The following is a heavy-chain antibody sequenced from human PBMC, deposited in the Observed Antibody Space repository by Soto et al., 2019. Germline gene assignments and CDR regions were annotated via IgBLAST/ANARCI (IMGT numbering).Heavy chain of an antibody. D-gene: IGHD2-2*01. J-gene: IGHJ6*02. CDR1: GFTFSSYA. CDR2: ISYDGSNK. CDR3: ARGPIVVVPAAMYYYYGMDV. V-gene: IGHV3-30-3*01. Sequence: QVQLVESGGGVVQPGRSLRLSCAASGFTFSSYAMHWVRQAPGKGLEWVAAISYDGSNKYYADSVKGRFTISRDNSKNTLYLQMNSLRAEDTAVYYCARGPIVVVPAAMYYYYGMDVWGQGTTVTVSS.